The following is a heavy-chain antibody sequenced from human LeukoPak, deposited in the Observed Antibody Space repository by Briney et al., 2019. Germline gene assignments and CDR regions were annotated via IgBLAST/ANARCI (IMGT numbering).Heavy chain of an antibody. J-gene: IGHJ6*02. CDR1: GFTFSNYN. D-gene: IGHD3-10*01. V-gene: IGHV3-21*01. CDR3: ARALWSGPVYYGMDV. Sequence: GGSLRPSCAASGFTFSNYNFYWVRQAPGKGLEWVSSISSTSSYIYYADSMKGRFTISRDNAKNSLYLQMNSLRAEDTAVYYCARALWSGPVYYGMDVWGQGTTVTVSS. CDR2: ISSTSSYI.